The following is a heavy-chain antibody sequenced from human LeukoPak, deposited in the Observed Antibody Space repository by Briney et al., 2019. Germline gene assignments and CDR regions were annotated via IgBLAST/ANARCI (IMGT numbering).Heavy chain of an antibody. CDR3: ARVISAAAGTGLDY. V-gene: IGHV4-34*01. CDR1: GGSFSGYY. Sequence: SETLSLTCAVYGGSFSGYYWSWIRQPPGKGLEWIGEINHSGSTNYNPSLKGRVTISVDTSKNQFSLKLSSVTAADTAVYYCARVISAAAGTGLDYWGQGTLVTVSS. D-gene: IGHD6-13*01. J-gene: IGHJ4*02. CDR2: INHSGST.